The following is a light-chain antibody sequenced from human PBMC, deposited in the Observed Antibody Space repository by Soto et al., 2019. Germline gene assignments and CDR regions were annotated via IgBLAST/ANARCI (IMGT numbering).Light chain of an antibody. J-gene: IGKJ2*01. CDR1: QSVSNNY. CDR2: GAS. CDR3: QQYGSSPYT. Sequence: EIVLTQSPGTLSLSPGERATLSCRASQSVSNNYLAWYQQKPGQAPRLVIYGASSRATGIPDRFSGSGSGTDFTLTISRLEPEDFAVYYCQQYGSSPYTFGQATKLEIK. V-gene: IGKV3-20*01.